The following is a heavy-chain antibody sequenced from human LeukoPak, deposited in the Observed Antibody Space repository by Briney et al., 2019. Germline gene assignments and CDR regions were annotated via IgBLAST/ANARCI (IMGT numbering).Heavy chain of an antibody. D-gene: IGHD3-22*01. CDR1: GGSISSYY. V-gene: IGHV4-4*07. CDR2: IYTSGST. J-gene: IGHJ3*02. CDR3: ARDLYYDSSGYYYGAQVAFDI. Sequence: SETLSLTCTVSGGSISSYYWSWIRQPAGKGLDWIGRIYTSGSTNYNPSLKSRVTMSVDTSKNQFSLKLSSVTAADTAVYYCARDLYYDSSGYYYGAQVAFDIWGQGTMVTVSS.